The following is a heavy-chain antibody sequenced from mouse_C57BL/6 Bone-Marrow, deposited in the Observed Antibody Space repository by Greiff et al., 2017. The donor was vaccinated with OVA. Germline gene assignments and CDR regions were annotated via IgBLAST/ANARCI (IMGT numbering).Heavy chain of an antibody. V-gene: IGHV1-9*01. CDR1: GYTFTGYW. CDR3: ARNFDY. CDR2: IFPGSGST. J-gene: IGHJ2*01. Sequence: QVQLQQSGAELMKPGASVKLSCKATGYTFTGYWIEWVKQRPGHGLEWIGEIFPGSGSTNYNDKFKGKATFTADTSSNTAYMQLSSLTTEDSAIYYCARNFDYWGQGTTLTVSS.